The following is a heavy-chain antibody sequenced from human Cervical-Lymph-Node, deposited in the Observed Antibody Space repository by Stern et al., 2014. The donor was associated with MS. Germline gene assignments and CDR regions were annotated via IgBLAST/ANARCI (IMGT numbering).Heavy chain of an antibody. CDR2: ISWNSNNI. Sequence: EVQLVESGGGSVQPGRALRLSCAASGFTFDDCAMHWARQAPGKGLGWVSCISWNSNNIGYADSVRGRFTISRDNAKNSLYLQMNGLRPEDTALYYCAKDISERHYYFDSWGEGTLVTVSS. D-gene: IGHD3-16*02. CDR3: AKDISERHYYFDS. J-gene: IGHJ4*02. CDR1: GFTFDDCA. V-gene: IGHV3-9*01.